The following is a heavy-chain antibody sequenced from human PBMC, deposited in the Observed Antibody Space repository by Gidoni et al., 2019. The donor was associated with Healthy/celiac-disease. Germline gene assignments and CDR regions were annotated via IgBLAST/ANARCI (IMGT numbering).Heavy chain of an antibody. D-gene: IGHD6-6*01. Sequence: QVQLQESCPGLVKPSQTLSLTCTVPGGPIRSGGYYCGWIRQHPGKGLEWIGYTYYSGRTYYNPSLKSRVTISVDTSKNQFSLKLSSVTAADTAVYYCARSGRIAARPIDYWGQGTLVTVSS. CDR3: ARSGRIAARPIDY. CDR1: GGPIRSGGYY. CDR2: TYYSGRT. V-gene: IGHV4-31*03. J-gene: IGHJ4*02.